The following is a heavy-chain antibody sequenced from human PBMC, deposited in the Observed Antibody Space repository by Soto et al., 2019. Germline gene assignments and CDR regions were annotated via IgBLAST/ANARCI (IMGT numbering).Heavy chain of an antibody. CDR2: IIPIFGTA. CDR3: ARLIAARPNYYYYGMDV. Sequence: QVQLVQSGAEVKKPGSSVKVSCKASGGTFSSYAISWVRQAPGQGLEWRGGIIPIFGTANYAQKFQGRVTITADESTSTAYMELSSLRSEDTAVYYCARLIAARPNYYYYGMDVWGQGTTVTVSS. CDR1: GGTFSSYA. J-gene: IGHJ6*02. D-gene: IGHD6-6*01. V-gene: IGHV1-69*01.